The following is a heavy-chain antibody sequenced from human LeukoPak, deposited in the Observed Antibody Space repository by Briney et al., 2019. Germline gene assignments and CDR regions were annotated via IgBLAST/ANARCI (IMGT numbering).Heavy chain of an antibody. Sequence: TGGSLRLSCAASGFIFTSYAMSWVRQAPGKGLEWVSAISGSGGSTYYADSVKGRFTISRDNSKNTLYLQMNSLRAEDTAVYFCAKSRSGSANWALQIFDNWGQGTLVTVSS. J-gene: IGHJ4*02. D-gene: IGHD1-1*01. CDR3: AKSRSGSANWALQIFDN. V-gene: IGHV3-23*01. CDR1: GFIFTSYA. CDR2: ISGSGGST.